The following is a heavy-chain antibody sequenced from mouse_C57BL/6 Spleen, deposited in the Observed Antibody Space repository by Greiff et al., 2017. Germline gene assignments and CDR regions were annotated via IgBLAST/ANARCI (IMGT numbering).Heavy chain of an antibody. V-gene: IGHV1-55*01. CDR1: GYTFTSYW. Sequence: QVHVKQPGAELVKPGASVKMSCKASGYTFTSYWITWVKQRPGQGLEWIGDIYPGSGSTNYNEKFKSKATLTVDTSSSTAYMQLSSLTSEDSAVYYCARRHDYDGEDYWGQGTTLTVSS. CDR3: ARRHDYDGEDY. D-gene: IGHD2-4*01. J-gene: IGHJ2*01. CDR2: IYPGSGST.